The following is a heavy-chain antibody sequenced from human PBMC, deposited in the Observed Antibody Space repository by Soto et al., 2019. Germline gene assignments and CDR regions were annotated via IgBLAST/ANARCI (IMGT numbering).Heavy chain of an antibody. CDR1: GFTFSSYW. Sequence: GGSLRLSCAASGFTFSSYWMSWVLQAPGKGLEWVANIKQDGSEKYYVDSVKGRFTISRDNAKNSLYLQMNSLRAEDTAVYYCAILAPRTVTYMSSWGQGTLVTVSS. CDR2: IKQDGSEK. D-gene: IGHD4-17*01. V-gene: IGHV3-7*05. J-gene: IGHJ5*02. CDR3: AILAPRTVTYMSS.